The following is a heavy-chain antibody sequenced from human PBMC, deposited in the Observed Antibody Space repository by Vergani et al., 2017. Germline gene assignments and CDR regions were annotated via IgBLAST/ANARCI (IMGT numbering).Heavy chain of an antibody. J-gene: IGHJ4*02. D-gene: IGHD5-18*01. CDR1: GYTFTRYA. CDR3: VRADGYSRGHYYCAD. CDR2: INTDTGNP. V-gene: IGHV7-4-1*02. Sequence: QVQLVQSGSELKKPGASVKVSCKASGYTFTRYAITWVRQAPGQRPEWMGWINTDTGNPTYAQDFMGRFFFSFDSSVSTAFLQISSLKAEDTAVYYCVRADGYSRGHYYCADWGRGTLVTVSS.